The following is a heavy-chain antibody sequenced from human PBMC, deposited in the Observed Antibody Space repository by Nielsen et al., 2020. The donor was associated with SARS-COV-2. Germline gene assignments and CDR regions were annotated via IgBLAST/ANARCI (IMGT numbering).Heavy chain of an antibody. CDR1: RFNYSSYG. J-gene: IGHJ6*02. D-gene: IGHD2-2*01. V-gene: IGHV3-33*01. CDR3: ARGDIVVVPAAILYYYYGMDV. Sequence: LTCAASRFNYSSYGMHWVRQAAGKGLAWVAVIWYDGSNKYYADSVKGRFTISRDNAKNSLYLQMNSLRDEDTAVYYCARGDIVVVPAAILYYYYGMDVWGQGTTVTVSS. CDR2: IWYDGSNK.